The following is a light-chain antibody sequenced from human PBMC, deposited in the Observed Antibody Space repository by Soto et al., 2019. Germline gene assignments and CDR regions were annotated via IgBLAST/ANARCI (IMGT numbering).Light chain of an antibody. V-gene: IGKV1-39*01. CDR2: GAS. CDR3: QQSYNAPWT. J-gene: IGKJ1*01. Sequence: DIQMTQSPSSLSASVGDRVTITCRASQSISNYLNWYQQKPGKAPNLLIYGASSLQSGVPSRFSGSGSGTDFTLTISSLQPEDFATYYCQQSYNAPWTFGQGTDVEIK. CDR1: QSISNY.